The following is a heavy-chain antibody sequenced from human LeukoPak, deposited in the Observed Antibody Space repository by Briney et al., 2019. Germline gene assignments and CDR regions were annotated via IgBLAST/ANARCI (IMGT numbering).Heavy chain of an antibody. J-gene: IGHJ2*01. V-gene: IGHV3-21*01. Sequence: GGSLRLSCAASGFTFSSYSMNWVRQAPGKGLEWVSSISSSSSYIYYADSVKGRFTISRDNAKNSLYLQMNSLRAEDTAVYYCARIPERVDYSYWYFDLWGRGTLVTVSS. CDR1: GFTFSSYS. D-gene: IGHD4-11*01. CDR3: ARIPERVDYSYWYFDL. CDR2: ISSSSSYI.